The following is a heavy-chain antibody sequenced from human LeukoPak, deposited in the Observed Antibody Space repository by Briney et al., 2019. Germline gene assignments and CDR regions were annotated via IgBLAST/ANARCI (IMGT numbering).Heavy chain of an antibody. CDR3: AKDGAVTIFGSFDP. CDR2: ISGSGGST. J-gene: IGHJ5*02. D-gene: IGHD3-3*01. V-gene: IGHV3-23*01. CDR1: GFTFSSYA. Sequence: GGSLRLSCAASGFTFSSYAMSWVRQAPGKGLEWVSAISGSGGSTYYADSVKGRFTISRDNSKNTLYLQMNRLRAEDTAVYYCAKDGAVTIFGSFDPWGQGTLVTVSS.